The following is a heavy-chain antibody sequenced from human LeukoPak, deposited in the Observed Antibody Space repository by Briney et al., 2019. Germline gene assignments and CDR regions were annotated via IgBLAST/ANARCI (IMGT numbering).Heavy chain of an antibody. CDR3: ARGFVAYGDYGGD. V-gene: IGHV4-34*01. D-gene: IGHD4-17*01. CDR2: INHSGST. CDR1: GGSFSGYY. Sequence: SETLSLTCAVYGGSFSGYYWSWIRQPPGKGLDWIGEINHSGSTNYNPSLKSRVTISVDTSKNQFSLKLSSVTAADTAVYYCARGFVAYGDYGGDWGQGTLVTVSS. J-gene: IGHJ4*02.